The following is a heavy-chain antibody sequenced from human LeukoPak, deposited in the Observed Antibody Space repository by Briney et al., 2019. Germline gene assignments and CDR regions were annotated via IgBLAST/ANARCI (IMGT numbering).Heavy chain of an antibody. Sequence: PGGSLRLSCAASGFTFSSYWMHWVRQAPGKGLVWVSRSNSDGSSTTYADSVKGRFTISRDNAKNTLYLQMNSLRAEDTAVYYCARDKGIKRSSDIWGQGTLVTVYS. J-gene: IGHJ3*02. CDR3: ARDKGIKRSSDI. V-gene: IGHV3-74*01. CDR1: GFTFSSYW. CDR2: SNSDGSST. D-gene: IGHD5-18*01.